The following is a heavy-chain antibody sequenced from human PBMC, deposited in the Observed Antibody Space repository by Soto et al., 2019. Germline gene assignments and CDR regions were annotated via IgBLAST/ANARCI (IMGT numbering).Heavy chain of an antibody. Sequence: GGSLRLSCAASGFTFDDYAMHWVRQAPGKGLEWVSGISWNRGSIGYAYSVKGRFTISRDNAKNSLYLQMNSLRSEDTAFYYCAKDISPPQYDSSGYYYSYYCMDVWGQGTTVTVSS. V-gene: IGHV3-9*01. D-gene: IGHD3-22*01. CDR3: AKDISPPQYDSSGYYYSYYCMDV. CDR2: ISWNRGSI. CDR1: GFTFDDYA. J-gene: IGHJ6*02.